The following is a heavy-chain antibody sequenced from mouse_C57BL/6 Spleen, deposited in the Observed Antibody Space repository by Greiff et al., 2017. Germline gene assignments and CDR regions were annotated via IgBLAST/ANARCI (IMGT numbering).Heavy chain of an antibody. D-gene: IGHD2-4*01. Sequence: EVQGVESGGGLVKPGGSLKLSCAASGFTFSSYAMSWVRQTPEKRLEWVATISDGGSYTYYPDNVKGRFTISRDNAKNNLYLQMSHLKSEDTAMYYCARRGVINWYFDVWGTGTTVTVSS. CDR3: ARRGVINWYFDV. J-gene: IGHJ1*03. V-gene: IGHV5-4*01. CDR2: ISDGGSYT. CDR1: GFTFSSYA.